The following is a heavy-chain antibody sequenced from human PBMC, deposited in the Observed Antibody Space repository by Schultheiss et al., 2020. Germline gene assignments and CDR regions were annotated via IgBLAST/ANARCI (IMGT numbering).Heavy chain of an antibody. Sequence: SQTLSLTCAVSGTSFSGSFWSWFRLPPGKGLEWIGEINHSGNTNYNSSLKSRVTILVDTSKKQFSLKLSSVTAADTAVYYCARPTGTGYGAWGYWGQGTLVTVSS. CDR1: GTSFSGSF. CDR3: ARPTGTGYGAWGY. J-gene: IGHJ4*02. D-gene: IGHD2-8*02. CDR2: INHSGNT. V-gene: IGHV4-34*01.